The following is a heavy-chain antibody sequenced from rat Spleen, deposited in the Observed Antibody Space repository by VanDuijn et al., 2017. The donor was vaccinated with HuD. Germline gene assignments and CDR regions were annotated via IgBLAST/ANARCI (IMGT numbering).Heavy chain of an antibody. J-gene: IGHJ2*01. V-gene: IGHV5-27*01. CDR3: TTDTFYDGTYYPGGFDY. Sequence: EVQLVESGGGLVQPGGSLKLSCVASGFTFNNYYMAWVRQAPTKGLECVAYISTGGGITYYRDSVKGRFTISRDNAKSTLYLQLDSLRSEDTATYYCTTDTFYDGTYYPGGFDYWGQGVMVTVSS. CDR2: ISTGGGIT. D-gene: IGHD1-12*02. CDR1: GFTFNNYY.